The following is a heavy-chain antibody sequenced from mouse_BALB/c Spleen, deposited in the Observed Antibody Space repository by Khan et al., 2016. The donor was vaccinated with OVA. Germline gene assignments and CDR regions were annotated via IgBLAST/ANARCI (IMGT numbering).Heavy chain of an antibody. CDR3: ARGNYYGYYCDY. Sequence: EVELVESGPGLVKPSQSLSLTCTVTGYSITSGYAWNWIRQFPGNKLEWMGYIRYSGGTSYNPSLKSRISITRDTSKNQFFLQLNSVTTEDTATYYCARGNYYGYYCDYWGQGTTLTVSS. D-gene: IGHD1-1*01. V-gene: IGHV3-2*02. CDR1: GYSITSGYA. J-gene: IGHJ2*01. CDR2: IRYSGGT.